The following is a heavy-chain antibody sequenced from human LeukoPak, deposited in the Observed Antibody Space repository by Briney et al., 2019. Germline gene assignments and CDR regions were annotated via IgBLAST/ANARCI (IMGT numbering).Heavy chain of an antibody. CDR3: AKGYGGKFALLDY. Sequence: GGSLRLSCAASGFTFSSYAMSWVRQAPGKGLEWVSGISGSGGSTYYADSVKGRFTISRDNSKNTLYLQMNSLRAEDTAVHYCAKGYGGKFALLDYWGQGTLVTVSS. J-gene: IGHJ4*02. V-gene: IGHV3-23*01. CDR1: GFTFSSYA. D-gene: IGHD1-14*01. CDR2: ISGSGGST.